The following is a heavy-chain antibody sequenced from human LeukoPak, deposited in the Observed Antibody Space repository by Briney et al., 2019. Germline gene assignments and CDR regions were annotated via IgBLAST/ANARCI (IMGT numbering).Heavy chain of an antibody. D-gene: IGHD6-19*01. CDR3: ARGWAFAY. Sequence: SQTLSLTCAISWDSVSSNITAWNWIRQSPSRGLDWLGRTYYRSKWYNGYAVSVKSRITINPDTSKNQFSLQLNSVTPEDTAVYYCARGWAFAYWGQGTLVTVSS. CDR2: TYYRSKWYN. J-gene: IGHJ4*02. CDR1: WDSVSSNITA. V-gene: IGHV6-1*01.